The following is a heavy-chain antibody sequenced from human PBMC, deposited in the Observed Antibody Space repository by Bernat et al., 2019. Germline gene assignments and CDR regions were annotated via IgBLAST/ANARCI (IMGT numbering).Heavy chain of an antibody. J-gene: IGHJ2*01. V-gene: IGHV3-33*01. CDR1: GFTFSSHV. D-gene: IGHD1-14*01. CDR3: ARTTATDWFFDL. Sequence: QVQLVESGGGVVQPGRSLRLSCAASGFTFSSHVVHWVRQAPGKGLEWVAVMWYDGSNKYYGDPVKGRFTISRDTSTNTLYLEMNSLRVEDTAVYCCARTTATDWFFDLWGRGTLVTVSS. CDR2: MWYDGSNK.